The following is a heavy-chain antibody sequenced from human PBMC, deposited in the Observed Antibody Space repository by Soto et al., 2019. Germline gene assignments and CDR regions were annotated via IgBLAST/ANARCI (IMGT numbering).Heavy chain of an antibody. CDR2: TYYSGST. D-gene: IGHD3-10*01. CDR1: GGSISSYY. V-gene: IGHV4-59*01. J-gene: IGHJ6*02. CDR3: ARNPLWFGEDYYYGMDV. Sequence: SETLSLTCTVSGGSISSYYWSWIRQPPGKGLEWIGYTYYSGSTNYNPSLKSRVTISVDTSKNQFSLKLSSVAAADTAVYYCARNPLWFGEDYYYGMDVWGQGTTVTVSS.